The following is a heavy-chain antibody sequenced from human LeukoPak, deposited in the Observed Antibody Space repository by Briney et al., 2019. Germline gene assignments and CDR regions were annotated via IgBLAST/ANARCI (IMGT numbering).Heavy chain of an antibody. CDR1: GFTFTNYG. J-gene: IGHJ4*02. Sequence: TGGSLRLSCAVSGFTFTNYGMHWVRQAPGKGLEWVAVIWYDGSIKYYADSVKGRFTISRDNSKNTLYLQMNSLRADDTAVYYCARAYYYDTSATPDYWGQGTLVTVSS. V-gene: IGHV3-33*01. CDR2: IWYDGSIK. CDR3: ARAYYYDTSATPDY. D-gene: IGHD3-22*01.